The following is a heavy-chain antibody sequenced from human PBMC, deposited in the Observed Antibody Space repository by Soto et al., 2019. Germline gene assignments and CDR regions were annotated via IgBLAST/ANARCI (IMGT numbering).Heavy chain of an antibody. J-gene: IGHJ6*02. CDR3: AGPLTMLRGVIADDYYGMDV. CDR1: GGSISSSSYY. Sequence: PSETLSLTCTVSGGSISSSSYYWGWIRQPPGKGLEWIGSIYYSGSTYYNPSLKSRVAISVDTSKNQFSLKLSSVTAADTAVYYCAGPLTMLRGVIADDYYGMDVWGQGTTVNV. CDR2: IYYSGST. D-gene: IGHD3-10*01. V-gene: IGHV4-39*01.